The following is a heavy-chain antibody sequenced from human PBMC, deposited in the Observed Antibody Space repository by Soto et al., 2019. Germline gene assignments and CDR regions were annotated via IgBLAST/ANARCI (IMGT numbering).Heavy chain of an antibody. CDR1: GFTFSSYA. CDR3: ARSSYGYIFYFDY. V-gene: IGHV3-23*01. J-gene: IGHJ4*02. CDR2: ISGSGGST. Sequence: EVQLLESRGGLVQPGGSLRLSCAASGFTFSSYAMSWVRQAPGKGLEWVSAISGSGGSTYYADSVKGRFTISRDNSKNTLYLQMNSLRAEDTAVYYCARSSYGYIFYFDYWGQGTLVTVSS. D-gene: IGHD5-18*01.